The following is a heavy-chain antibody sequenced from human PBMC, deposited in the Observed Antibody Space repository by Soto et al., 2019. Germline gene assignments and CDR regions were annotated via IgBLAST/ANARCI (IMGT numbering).Heavy chain of an antibody. V-gene: IGHV3-30-3*01. CDR3: ARAIFGVVITRGWFDP. CDR2: ISYDGSNK. Sequence: PVGSLRLSGAASGFTFSSYAMHWVRQAPGKGLEWVAVISYDGSNKYYADSVKGRFTISRDNSKNTLYLQMNSLRAEDTAVYYCARAIFGVVITRGWFDPWGQGTLVTVSS. D-gene: IGHD3-3*02. CDR1: GFTFSSYA. J-gene: IGHJ5*02.